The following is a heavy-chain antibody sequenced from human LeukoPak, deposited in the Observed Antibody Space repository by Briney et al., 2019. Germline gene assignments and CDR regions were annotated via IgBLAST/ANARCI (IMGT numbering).Heavy chain of an antibody. CDR2: MNPNSGNT. J-gene: IGHJ3*02. Sequence: ASVKVSCKASGYTFTSYDINWVRQATGQGLEWMGWMNPNSGNTGYAQKFQGRVTITRNTSISTAYMEVSSLRSEDTAVYYCARSGYLTRWAFDIWGQGTMVTVSS. CDR3: ARSGYLTRWAFDI. D-gene: IGHD3-3*01. CDR1: GYTFTSYD. V-gene: IGHV1-8*03.